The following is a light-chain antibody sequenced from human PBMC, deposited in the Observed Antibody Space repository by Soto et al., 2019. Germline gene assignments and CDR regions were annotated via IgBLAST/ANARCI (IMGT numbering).Light chain of an antibody. CDR1: SSNIGTNT. Sequence: QSVLTQPPSASGTPGQRVTISCSGTSSNIGTNTVNSYHQHPRTAPPHFIFIDNRRPSAVPARLTGATSGGSAALATVAGQYDDEAGYYCAAWDDSLNGPVFGGGTKLTVL. V-gene: IGLV1-44*01. CDR2: IDN. CDR3: AAWDDSLNGPV. J-gene: IGLJ2*01.